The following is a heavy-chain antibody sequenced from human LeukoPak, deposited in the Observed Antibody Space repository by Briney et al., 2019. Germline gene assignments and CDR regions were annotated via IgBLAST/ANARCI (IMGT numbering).Heavy chain of an antibody. CDR3: ARVGGERTFFEF. D-gene: IGHD3-16*01. CDR1: GGTFSSYA. V-gene: IGHV1-69*05. Sequence: ASAKVSCKASGGTFSSYAISWVRQAPGQGLEWMGGIIPIFGTANYAQKFQGRVTITTDESTSTAYMELSSLRSEDTAVYYCARVGGERTFFEFWGQGTLVTVSS. CDR2: IIPIFGTA. J-gene: IGHJ4*02.